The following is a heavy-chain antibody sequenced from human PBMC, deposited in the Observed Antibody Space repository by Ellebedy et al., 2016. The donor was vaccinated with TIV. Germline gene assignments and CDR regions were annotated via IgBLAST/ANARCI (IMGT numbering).Heavy chain of an antibody. CDR1: GFTFSDYN. J-gene: IGHJ4*02. D-gene: IGHD3-10*01. CDR2: VNIGGDYT. V-gene: IGHV3-NL1*01. Sequence: PGGSLRLSCAASGFTFSDYNMNWVRQAQGKGLEWVSGVNIGGDYTYYAGSVRGRFTISRDNSKNTLYLQMSSLRGEDTAVYYCARVFQSYCIDYWGQGIQVTVSS. CDR3: ARVFQSYCIDY.